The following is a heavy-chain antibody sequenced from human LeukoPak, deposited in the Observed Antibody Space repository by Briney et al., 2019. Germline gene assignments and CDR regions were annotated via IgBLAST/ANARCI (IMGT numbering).Heavy chain of an antibody. CDR1: GYTFTDYY. Sequence: ASVTVSFKASGYTFTDYYMHWVRQAPGQGGEGMGWINPYSGDTNYAQKFQGRVTMTRDTSISTAYMYLSRLKSDDTAVYYCARDPGGNPYFDYWGQGTLVTVSS. CDR3: ARDPGGNPYFDY. CDR2: INPYSGDT. D-gene: IGHD4-23*01. J-gene: IGHJ4*02. V-gene: IGHV1-2*02.